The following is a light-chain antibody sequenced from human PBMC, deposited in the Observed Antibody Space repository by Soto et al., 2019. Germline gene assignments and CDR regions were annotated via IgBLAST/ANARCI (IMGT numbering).Light chain of an antibody. V-gene: IGKV1-39*01. CDR1: QSISHY. CDR3: QQSHSTPRT. CDR2: AAS. Sequence: DIQMTQSPSSLSASVGDRVTITCRASQSISHYLNWYQQRPGRAPKFLIYAASSLQSGVPSRFSGSGSGTDFTLTISSLQPEDFATYYCQQSHSTPRTFGRGTKLEIK. J-gene: IGKJ2*01.